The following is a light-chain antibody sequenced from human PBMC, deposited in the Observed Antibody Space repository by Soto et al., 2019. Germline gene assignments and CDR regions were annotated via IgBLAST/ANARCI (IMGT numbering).Light chain of an antibody. J-gene: IGKJ5*01. CDR3: QQYGSSLSIT. V-gene: IGKV3-20*01. CDR1: QSVSSNY. CDR2: GAS. Sequence: EIVLTQSPGTLSLSPGERATLSCRASQSVSSNYFAWYQQKPGQAPRLLIYGASSRATGIPDRFSGSGSGTDVTRTISRLEPEDFAVYYCQQYGSSLSITFGQGTRLEIK.